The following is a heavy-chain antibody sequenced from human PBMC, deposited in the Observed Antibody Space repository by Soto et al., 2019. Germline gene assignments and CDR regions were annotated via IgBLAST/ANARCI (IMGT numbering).Heavy chain of an antibody. CDR2: IIPILGIA. Sequence: QVQLVQSGAEVKKPGSSVKVSCKASGGTFSSYTISWVRQAPGQGLEWMGRIIPILGIANYAQKFQGRVTINADKSPSTAYMELSSLRSEDTAVYYCARGLPMNDAFDIWGQGTMVTVSS. V-gene: IGHV1-69*02. CDR3: ARGLPMNDAFDI. J-gene: IGHJ3*02. CDR1: GGTFSSYT. D-gene: IGHD3-22*01.